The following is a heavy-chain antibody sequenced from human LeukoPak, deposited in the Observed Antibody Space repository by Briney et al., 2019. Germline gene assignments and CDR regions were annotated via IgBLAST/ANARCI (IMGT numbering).Heavy chain of an antibody. V-gene: IGHV4-39*01. D-gene: IGHD3-22*01. CDR1: GGSISSSSYY. Sequence: SETLSLTCTVSGGSISSSSYYWGWIRQPPGKGLEWIGSIYYSGSTYYNPSLKSRVTISVDTSKNQFSLKLSSVTAADTAVYYCARRGPGYDSSGYYVPVGFGYWGQGTLVTVSS. CDR2: IYYSGST. CDR3: ARRGPGYDSSGYYVPVGFGY. J-gene: IGHJ4*02.